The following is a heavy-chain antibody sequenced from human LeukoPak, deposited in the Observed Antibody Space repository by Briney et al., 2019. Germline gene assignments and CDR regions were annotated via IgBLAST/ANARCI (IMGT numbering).Heavy chain of an antibody. J-gene: IGHJ5*02. Sequence: GASVKVSCKASGYTFTSYYMHWVRQAPGQGLEWMGIINPSGGSTSYAQKFQGRVTMTRDTSTSTVYMELSSLRSEDTAVYYCAREGCSGGSCTGFDPWGQGTLVTVSS. CDR1: GYTFTSYY. D-gene: IGHD2-15*01. V-gene: IGHV1-46*01. CDR2: INPSGGST. CDR3: AREGCSGGSCTGFDP.